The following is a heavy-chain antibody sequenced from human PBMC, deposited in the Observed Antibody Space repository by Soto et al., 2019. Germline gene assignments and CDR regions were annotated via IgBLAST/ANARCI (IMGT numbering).Heavy chain of an antibody. J-gene: IGHJ4*01. CDR1: GFTFSSYA. CDR3: TTDSHFSARLVRFDL. V-gene: IGHV3-30-3*01. CDR2: ISYDGSNK. D-gene: IGHD3-3*02. Sequence: GGSLRLSCAASGFTFSSYAMHWVRQAPGKGLEWVAVISYDGSNKYYADSVKGRFTISRDNSKNTLYLQMNSLKSEDTAVYYCTTDSHFSARLVRFDLWGRGTLVTVSS.